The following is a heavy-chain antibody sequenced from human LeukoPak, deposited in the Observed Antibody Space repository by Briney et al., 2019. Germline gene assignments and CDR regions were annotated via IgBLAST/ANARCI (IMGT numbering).Heavy chain of an antibody. CDR1: GYTFTSYD. D-gene: IGHD5-18*01. CDR2: MNPNSGNA. V-gene: IGHV1-8*01. Sequence: ASVKVSCKASGYTFTSYDINWVRQATGQGLEWMGWMNPNSGNAGYAQKFQGRVTMTRNTSISTAYMELSSLRSDDTAVYYCATDCLDTAMTGETCPGGSDPWGQGTLVTVSS. J-gene: IGHJ5*02. CDR3: ATDCLDTAMTGETCPGGSDP.